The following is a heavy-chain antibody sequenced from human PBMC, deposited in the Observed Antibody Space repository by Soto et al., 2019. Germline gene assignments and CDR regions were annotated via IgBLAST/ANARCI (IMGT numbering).Heavy chain of an antibody. J-gene: IGHJ4*02. CDR1: GFTFGTYW. CDR3: TRMASGSYYFEY. V-gene: IGHV3-7*05. D-gene: IGHD1-26*01. CDR2: MKQDGSER. Sequence: GGSLILSCAASGFTFGTYWMSWVRQAPGKGLEWVAHMKQDGSERYYVDSVKGRFTISRDNAKKSLSLQMNSLRAEDTAVYYCTRMASGSYYFEYWGLGTLVTVSS.